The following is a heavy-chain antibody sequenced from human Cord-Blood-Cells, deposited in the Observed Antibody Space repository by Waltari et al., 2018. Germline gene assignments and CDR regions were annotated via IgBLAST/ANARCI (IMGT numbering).Heavy chain of an antibody. V-gene: IGHV1-2*04. J-gene: IGHJ4*02. CDR3: ARSGYCSSTSCYSDY. CDR2: INPNNGGT. CDR1: GYTFTGYY. Sequence: QVQLVQSGAEVKKPGASVKVSCKASGYTFTGYYMHWVRQAPGQGLEWMGWINPNNGGTNYAQKFQGWVTMTRDTSISTAYMELSRLRSDDTAVYYCARSGYCSSTSCYSDYWGQGTLVTVSS. D-gene: IGHD2-2*01.